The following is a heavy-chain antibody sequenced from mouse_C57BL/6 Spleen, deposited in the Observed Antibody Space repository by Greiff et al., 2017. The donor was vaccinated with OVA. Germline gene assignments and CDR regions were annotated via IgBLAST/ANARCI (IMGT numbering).Heavy chain of an antibody. J-gene: IGHJ4*01. CDR3: ASVQLGRYDMDY. Sequence: EVKLVESEGGLVQPGSSMKLSCTASGFTFSDYYMAWVRQVPEKGLEWVANINHDGSSTYYPDSLKSRFILSRDNVKNTLYLQMSSLKSEDTATYSSASVQLGRYDMDYWGQGTSVTVSS. CDR2: INHDGSST. CDR1: GFTFSDYY. V-gene: IGHV5-16*01. D-gene: IGHD4-1*02.